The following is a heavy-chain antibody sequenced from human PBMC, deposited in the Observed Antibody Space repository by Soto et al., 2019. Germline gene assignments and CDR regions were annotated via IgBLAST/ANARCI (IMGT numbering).Heavy chain of an antibody. J-gene: IGHJ4*02. CDR2: INPASGST. V-gene: IGHV1-46*03. Sequence: QVQLVQSGAEVKKPGASVKLSCRTSGYTFTHYIPWVRQAPGQGLEWLAIINPASGSTNSAQDFQGRVTLTLDTSTTTVYMELSDLRADDTAIFYCARDLAAGDHWGQGTLVTVSS. D-gene: IGHD6-13*01. CDR1: GYTFTHY. CDR3: ARDLAAGDH.